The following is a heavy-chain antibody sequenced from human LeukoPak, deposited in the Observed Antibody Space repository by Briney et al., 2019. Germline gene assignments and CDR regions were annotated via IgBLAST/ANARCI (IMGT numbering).Heavy chain of an antibody. CDR1: GLTFSRYY. V-gene: IGHV3-33*01. CDR3: ARGPNYYDSSGYYYPFDY. D-gene: IGHD3-22*01. J-gene: IGHJ4*02. Sequence: GGSLRLSCAASGLTFSRYYMHWVRQAPGKGLEWVAVIWYDGSNKYFADSVKGRFTISRDNSKNTLYLQMNSLRAEDTAVYYCARGPNYYDSSGYYYPFDYWGQGTLVTVSS. CDR2: IWYDGSNK.